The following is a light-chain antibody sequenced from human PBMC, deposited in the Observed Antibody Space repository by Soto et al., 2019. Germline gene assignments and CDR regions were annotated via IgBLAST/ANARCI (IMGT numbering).Light chain of an antibody. J-gene: IGKJ2*01. Sequence: EIVLTQSPATLSLSPGERASLSCRASQSVSNSYLAWYQQKPGQAPRLLIFGASNRATGIPDRFSGSGSGTDCTLTISRLEPEDFAVYYCQQYGTSPRTFGQGTKLEIK. CDR1: QSVSNSY. V-gene: IGKV3-20*01. CDR3: QQYGTSPRT. CDR2: GAS.